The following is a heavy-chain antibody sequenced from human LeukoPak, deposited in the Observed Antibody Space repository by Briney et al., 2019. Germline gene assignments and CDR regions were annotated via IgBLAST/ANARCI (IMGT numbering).Heavy chain of an antibody. CDR1: GFTFSSYA. V-gene: IGHV3-30-3*01. CDR2: ISYDGSNK. J-gene: IGHJ4*02. CDR3: ARDGPRGNSQFDY. Sequence: GGSLRLSCAASGFTFSSYAMHWVRQAPGKGLEWVAVISYDGSNKYYADSVKGRFTISRDNSKNTLFLQMNSLRAEDTAVYYCARDGPRGNSQFDYWGQGTLVTVSS. D-gene: IGHD2/OR15-2a*01.